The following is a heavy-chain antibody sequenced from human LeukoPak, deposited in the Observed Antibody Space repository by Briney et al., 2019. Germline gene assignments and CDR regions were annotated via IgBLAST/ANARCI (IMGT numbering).Heavy chain of an antibody. CDR3: TRGSLSGSSRDY. CDR1: GYTFTGYD. CDR2: MNPDTGDT. Sequence: ASVRVSCKASGYTFTGYDINWVRQATGQGLEWMGWMNPDTGDTGYAQKFQGRVTMTRNTSIDTAYMELSGLRSEDSAVYYCTRGSLSGSSRDYWGQGTLVTVSS. D-gene: IGHD1-26*01. J-gene: IGHJ4*02. V-gene: IGHV1-8*01.